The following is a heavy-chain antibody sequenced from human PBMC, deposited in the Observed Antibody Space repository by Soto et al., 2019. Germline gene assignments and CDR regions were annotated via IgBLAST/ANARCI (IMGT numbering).Heavy chain of an antibody. D-gene: IGHD2-2*01. CDR1: GFTFSSYS. V-gene: IGHV3-21*01. CDR3: ARERGYCSSTSCYDAFDI. J-gene: IGHJ3*02. Sequence: GGSLRLSCAASGFTFSSYSMNWVRQAPGKGLEWVSSISSSSSYIYYADSVKGRFTISRDNAKNSLYLQMNSLRAEDTAVYYCARERGYCSSTSCYDAFDIWGRGTMVTVSS. CDR2: ISSSSSYI.